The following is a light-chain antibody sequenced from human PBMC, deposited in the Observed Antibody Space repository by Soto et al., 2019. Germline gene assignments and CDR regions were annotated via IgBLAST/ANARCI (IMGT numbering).Light chain of an antibody. Sequence: DIQMTQSPSTLSASIGDRVTITCRASESVKSWLAWYQQKAGKAPKFLIYKASTLESGVPSRFSGSESGTELTITISSLQPDDFATYYCQQYNTYPWTFGQGTKVDIK. V-gene: IGKV1-5*03. CDR2: KAS. J-gene: IGKJ1*01. CDR1: ESVKSW. CDR3: QQYNTYPWT.